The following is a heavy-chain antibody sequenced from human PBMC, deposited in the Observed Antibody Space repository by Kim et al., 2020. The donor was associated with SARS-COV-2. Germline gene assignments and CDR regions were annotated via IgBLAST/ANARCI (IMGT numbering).Heavy chain of an antibody. J-gene: IGHJ5*02. V-gene: IGHV6-1*01. Sequence: SQTLSLTCAISGDSVSSNSAAWNWIRQSPSRGLEWLGRTYYRSKWYNDYAVSVKSRITINPDTSKNQFSLQLNSVTPEDTAVYYCARAPVEWPIRVGWFDPWGQGTLVTVSS. CDR2: TYYRSKWYN. CDR3: ARAPVEWPIRVGWFDP. CDR1: GDSVSSNSAA. D-gene: IGHD1-26*01.